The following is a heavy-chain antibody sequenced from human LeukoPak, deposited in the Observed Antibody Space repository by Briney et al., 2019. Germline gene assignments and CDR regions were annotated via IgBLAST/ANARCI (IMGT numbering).Heavy chain of an antibody. D-gene: IGHD3-10*01. CDR1: GFTFSRYS. CDR2: ISSSSSYI. V-gene: IGHV3-21*01. CDR3: ARGAVQMPAFDY. Sequence: PGGSLRLSCAASGFTFSRYSMNWVRQAPGKGLEWVSSISSSSSYIYYADSVKGRFTISRDNAKNSLYLQMNSLRAEDTAVYYCARGAVQMPAFDYWGQGTLVTVSS. J-gene: IGHJ4*02.